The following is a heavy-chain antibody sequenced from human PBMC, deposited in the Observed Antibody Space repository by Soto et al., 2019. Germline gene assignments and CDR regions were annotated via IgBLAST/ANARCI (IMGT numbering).Heavy chain of an antibody. V-gene: IGHV4-59*01. J-gene: IGHJ4*02. D-gene: IGHD6-19*01. CDR1: GGFISGSY. CDR2: VYYTGST. CDR3: ARSVAVPGAHIDY. Sequence: TSETLSLTCSVSGGFISGSYWSWIRQSPGKGLEWLGYVYYTGSTNYSPSLRSRVSISVDTSKNEFSLRLSSVTAADTAVYFCARSVAVPGAHIDYWGQGTQVTV.